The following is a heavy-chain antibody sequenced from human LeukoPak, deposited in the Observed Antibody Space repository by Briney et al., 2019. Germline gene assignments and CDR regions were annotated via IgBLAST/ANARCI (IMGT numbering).Heavy chain of an antibody. CDR2: ISGSGGST. V-gene: IGHV3-23*01. Sequence: SGGSLRLPCAASGFIFSSYAMSWVRQAPGKGLEWVSGISGSGGSTVYADSVQGRFTISRDNSKNTLYLQMNSLRAEDTAVYYCAKDQGSGHGTYTWGSFDYWGLETRVTVSS. CDR1: GFIFSSYA. CDR3: AKDQGSGHGTYTWGSFDY. D-gene: IGHD1-1*01. J-gene: IGHJ4*01.